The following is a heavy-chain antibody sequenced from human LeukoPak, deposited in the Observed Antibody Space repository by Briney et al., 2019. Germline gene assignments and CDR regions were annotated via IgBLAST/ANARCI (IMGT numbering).Heavy chain of an antibody. D-gene: IGHD5-12*01. V-gene: IGHV4-4*07. Sequence: ASETLPLTCTVSGASITSYYWSWIRQPAGKGLEWIGRINTSGETNYNPSLKSRVTMSVDTSQNQLSLKLSSVTAADTAVYYCARDLGYSGFDWAPWGQGTLVTVSS. CDR2: INTSGET. CDR1: GASITSYY. J-gene: IGHJ5*02. CDR3: ARDLGYSGFDWAP.